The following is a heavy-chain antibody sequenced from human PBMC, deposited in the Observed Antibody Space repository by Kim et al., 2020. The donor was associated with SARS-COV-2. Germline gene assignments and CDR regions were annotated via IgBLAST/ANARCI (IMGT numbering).Heavy chain of an antibody. V-gene: IGHV3-64*02. CDR1: GFTFSTNS. D-gene: IGHD3-16*01. CDR2: ISYNGGDT. CDR3: ASVGAMGAFAY. Sequence: GGSLRLSCAASGFTFSTNSMHWVRQAPGKGLEYVSAISYNGGDTYYADSVKGRFTISIDSSKNTLYLQMGSLRAEDMAVYYCASVGAMGAFAYWGQGALV. J-gene: IGHJ4*02.